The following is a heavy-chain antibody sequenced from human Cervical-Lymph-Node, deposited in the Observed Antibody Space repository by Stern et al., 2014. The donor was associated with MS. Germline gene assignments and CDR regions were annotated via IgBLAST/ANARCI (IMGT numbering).Heavy chain of an antibody. Sequence: VQLQESGPGLVKPSETLSLTCTVSGDSISRRSYYWSWIRQPPGKGLEWIGFIYYGESSKYTPTLNSRVTILQDSSKNQISLKLNSVTAADSAVYYCARDGYSSTEYYLEYWGQGILVTVSS. V-gene: IGHV4-61*01. D-gene: IGHD2-2*01. CDR2: IYYGESS. J-gene: IGHJ4*02. CDR3: ARDGYSSTEYYLEY. CDR1: GDSISRRSYY.